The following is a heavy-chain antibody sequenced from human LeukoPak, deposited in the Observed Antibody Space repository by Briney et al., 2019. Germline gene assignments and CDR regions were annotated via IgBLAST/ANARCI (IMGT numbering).Heavy chain of an antibody. J-gene: IGHJ3*02. CDR3: ARAPLWRNDAFDI. V-gene: IGHV4-34*01. CDR2: INHSGST. D-gene: IGHD1-14*01. Sequence: PSGTLSLTCAVYGGSFSGYYWSWIRQPPGKGLEWIGEINHSGSTNYNPSLKSRVTISVDTSKNQFSLKLSSVTAADTAVYYCARAPLWRNDAFDIWGQGTMVTVSS. CDR1: GGSFSGYY.